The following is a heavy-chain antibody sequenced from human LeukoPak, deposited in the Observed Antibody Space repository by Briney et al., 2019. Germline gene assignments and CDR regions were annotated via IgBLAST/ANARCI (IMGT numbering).Heavy chain of an antibody. CDR1: GGSISNYY. CDR3: ARDRGSGIYAY. Sequence: SETLSLTCTVSGGSISNYYWNWIRQPAGKGLEWIGRMHTSGSTNYNPSLKSRITMSVDTSRNQFSLTLTSVTAADTAVYYCARDRGSGIYAYWGQGTLVT. CDR2: MHTSGST. V-gene: IGHV4-4*07. D-gene: IGHD1-26*01. J-gene: IGHJ4*02.